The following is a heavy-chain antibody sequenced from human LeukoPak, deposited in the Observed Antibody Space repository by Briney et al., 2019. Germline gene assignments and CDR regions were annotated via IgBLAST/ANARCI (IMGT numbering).Heavy chain of an antibody. V-gene: IGHV3-30*18. CDR3: AKDFGQWLGVY. J-gene: IGHJ4*02. D-gene: IGHD6-19*01. CDR2: ISYDGSNK. CDR1: GSTFSSYG. Sequence: GRSLRLSCAASGSTFSSYGMHWVRQAPGKGLEWVAVISYDGSNKYYADSVKGRFTISRDNSKNTLYLQMNSLRAEDTAVYYCAKDFGQWLGVYWGQGTLVTVSS.